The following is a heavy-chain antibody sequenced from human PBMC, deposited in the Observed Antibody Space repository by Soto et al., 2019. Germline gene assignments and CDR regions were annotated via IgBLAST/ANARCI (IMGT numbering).Heavy chain of an antibody. V-gene: IGHV4-34*01. D-gene: IGHD6-13*01. J-gene: IGHJ6*02. Sequence: QVQLQQWGAGLLKPSETLSLTCAVNGESLSGYYWTWIRQPPGKGLEWIGEVNHSGSSTYNPSIKSRVTISVDTSKNHFSLKVNSVTAADSAVFYCARGLSGSWYKDFYSGMDVCGQGTTVTVSS. CDR2: VNHSGSS. CDR3: ARGLSGSWYKDFYSGMDV. CDR1: GESLSGYY.